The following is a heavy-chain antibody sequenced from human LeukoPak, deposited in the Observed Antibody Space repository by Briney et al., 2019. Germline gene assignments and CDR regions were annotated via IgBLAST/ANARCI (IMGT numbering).Heavy chain of an antibody. J-gene: IGHJ5*02. CDR3: ARDRPPRFDP. CDR1: GFTFSNYN. CDR2: ISSSSSYI. Sequence: GGSLRLSCAASGFTFSNYNMNWVRQAPGKGLEWVSSISSSSSYIYYADSVKGRFTISRDNAKNSLSLQMNSRRAEDTAVYYCARDRPPRFDPWGQGTLVTVSS. V-gene: IGHV3-21*01.